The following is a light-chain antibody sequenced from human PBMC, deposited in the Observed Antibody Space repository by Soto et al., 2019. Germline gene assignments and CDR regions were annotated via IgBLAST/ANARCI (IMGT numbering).Light chain of an antibody. CDR2: DVS. CDR3: SSYTSSSTLEV. J-gene: IGLJ1*01. V-gene: IGLV2-14*01. Sequence: QSALTQPASVSGSPGQSITISCTGTSSDVGGYNYVSWCQQHPGKAPKLMIYDVSNRPSGVSNRFSGSKSGNTASLTISGLQAEDEADYYCSSYTSSSTLEVFGTGTKLT. CDR1: SSDVGGYNY.